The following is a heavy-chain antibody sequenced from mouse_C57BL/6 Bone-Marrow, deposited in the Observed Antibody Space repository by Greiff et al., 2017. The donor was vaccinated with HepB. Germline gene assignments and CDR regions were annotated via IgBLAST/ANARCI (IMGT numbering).Heavy chain of an antibody. D-gene: IGHD1-1*01. CDR1: GYSFTDYN. J-gene: IGHJ4*01. V-gene: IGHV1-39*01. Sequence: VQLKESGPELVKPGASVKISCKASGYSFTDYNMNWVKQSNGKSLEWIGVINPNYGTTSYNQKFKGKATLTVYQSSSTAYMQLNSLTSEDSAVYYCARHYGSSSFYAMDYWGQGTSVTVSS. CDR3: ARHYGSSSFYAMDY. CDR2: INPNYGTT.